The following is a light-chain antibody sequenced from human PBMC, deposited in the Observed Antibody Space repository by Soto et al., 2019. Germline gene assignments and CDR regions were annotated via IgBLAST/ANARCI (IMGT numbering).Light chain of an antibody. CDR3: QQYRMSPNT. V-gene: IGKV3-20*01. J-gene: IGKJ5*01. CDR1: HSVSSY. CDR2: GAS. Sequence: EIVLTQSLATLSLSPGERATLWGGASHSVSSYLAWYQLRHGQAHRLLIYGASTRATGIPDRFSGSGSGTDFSLTIRGLKPEDFAVYYCQQYRMSPNTFGQGTRLEI.